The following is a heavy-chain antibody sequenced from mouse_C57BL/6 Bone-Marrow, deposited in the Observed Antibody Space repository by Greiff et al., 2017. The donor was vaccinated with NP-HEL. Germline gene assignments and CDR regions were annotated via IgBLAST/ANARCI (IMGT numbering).Heavy chain of an antibody. D-gene: IGHD2-4*01. V-gene: IGHV1-64*01. CDR2: IHPNSGST. Sequence: QVQLQQPGAELVKPGASVQLSCKASGYTFTSYWMHWVKQRPGQGLEWIGMIHPNSGSTNYNEKFKSKATLTVDKSSSTAYMQLSSLTSEDSAVYYCARGFYYDYDSYFDYWGQGTTLTVSS. CDR3: ARGFYYDYDSYFDY. J-gene: IGHJ2*01. CDR1: GYTFTSYW.